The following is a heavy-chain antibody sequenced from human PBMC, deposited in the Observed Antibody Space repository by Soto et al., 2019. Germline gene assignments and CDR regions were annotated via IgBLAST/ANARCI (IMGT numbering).Heavy chain of an antibody. D-gene: IGHD4-17*01. V-gene: IGHV4-30-4*01. Sequence: SETLSLTCTVSGGSISSGDYYWSWIRQPPGKGLEWIGYIYYSGSTYYNPSLKSRVTISVDTSKNQFSLKLSSVTAADTAVYYCARVPLMTTVKIFDYWGQGTLVTVSS. J-gene: IGHJ4*02. CDR3: ARVPLMTTVKIFDY. CDR1: GGSISSGDYY. CDR2: IYYSGST.